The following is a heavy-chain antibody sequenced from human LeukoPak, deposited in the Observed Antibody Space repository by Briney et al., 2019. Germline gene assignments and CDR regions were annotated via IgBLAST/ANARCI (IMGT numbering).Heavy chain of an antibody. Sequence: PGRSLRLSCAASGFYFANYAMSWVRQAPGKGLEWVSATVGGGSPNTYHADSVKGRFTISRDNSKNTLFLQMNSLRAEDTAIYYCTKAPIVSCSGAFCYPFDSWGQGTLVTVSS. J-gene: IGHJ4*02. CDR2: TVGGGSPNT. CDR3: TKAPIVSCSGAFCYPFDS. CDR1: GFYFANYA. D-gene: IGHD2-15*01. V-gene: IGHV3-23*01.